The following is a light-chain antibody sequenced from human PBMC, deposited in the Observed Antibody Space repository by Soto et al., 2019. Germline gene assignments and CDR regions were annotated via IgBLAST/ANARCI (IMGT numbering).Light chain of an antibody. CDR2: DAS. CDR3: QQYDFRPMYT. J-gene: IGKJ2*01. CDR1: QDIKNY. Sequence: DIPMTQSPSSLSASVGDRVTITCQASQDIKNYLHWYQQKPGKAPKLLIYDASNLTTGVPSRFGGSGSGTHFTFTIFSLQPEDIATYFCQQYDFRPMYTFGQGTKVEIK. V-gene: IGKV1-33*01.